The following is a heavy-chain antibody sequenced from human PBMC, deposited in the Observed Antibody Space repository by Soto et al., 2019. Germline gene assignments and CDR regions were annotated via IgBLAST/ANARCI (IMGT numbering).Heavy chain of an antibody. D-gene: IGHD3-10*02. Sequence: SETLSLTCSVSGGSISSGYYWTWIRQHPGKGLEWIGYIYYSGNTYYNPSLKSRVTISVDTSKNQFSLKLSSVTAADTAVYYCASTDYVAYYMDVWGQGTTVTVSS. CDR3: ASTDYVAYYMDV. V-gene: IGHV4-31*03. CDR1: GGSISSGYY. CDR2: IYYSGNT. J-gene: IGHJ6*03.